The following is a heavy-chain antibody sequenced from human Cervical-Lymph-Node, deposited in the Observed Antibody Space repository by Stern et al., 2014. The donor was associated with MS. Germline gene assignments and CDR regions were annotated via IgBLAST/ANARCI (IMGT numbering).Heavy chain of an antibody. D-gene: IGHD6-6*01. CDR1: GGTFSSYA. J-gene: IGHJ4*02. CDR2: ILPIFGTG. Sequence: VQLVQSGAEVMKPGSSGKVSCKASGGTFSSYASSWVRQAPGQGLEWMGGILPIFGTGNSAKKFQGDVTITAAGHRSTAYMELSSLRSEDTAVYYCARPGGSSSSEGCFDYWGQGTLVTVSS. CDR3: ARPGGSSSSEGCFDY. V-gene: IGHV1-69*01.